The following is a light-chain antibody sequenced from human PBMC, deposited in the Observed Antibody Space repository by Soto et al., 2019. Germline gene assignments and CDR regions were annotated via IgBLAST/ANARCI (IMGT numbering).Light chain of an antibody. J-gene: IGLJ2*01. CDR2: TND. V-gene: IGLV1-44*01. CDR1: SSNIGSNT. CDR3: AAWDDSLNGRV. Sequence: QSVLTQPPSAXXXXXXXXXXSCSGSSSNIGSNTVNWYQQLPGTAPKLLIYTNDQRPSGVPDRFSGSKSGTSASLAISGLQSEDGADYYCAAWDDSLNGRVFGGGTKVTVL.